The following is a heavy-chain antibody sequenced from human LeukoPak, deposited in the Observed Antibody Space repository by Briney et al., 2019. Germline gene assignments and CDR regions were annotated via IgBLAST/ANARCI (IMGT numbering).Heavy chain of an antibody. Sequence: SETLSLTCTVSGGSISSSSYYWGWIRQPPGKGLEWIGSIYYSGSTYYNPSLKSRVTISVDTSKNQFSLKLSSVTAADTAVYYCARDGYYYDSSGYYYGFDYWGQGTLVTVSS. CDR1: GGSISSSSYY. J-gene: IGHJ4*02. CDR3: ARDGYYYDSSGYYYGFDY. D-gene: IGHD3-22*01. CDR2: IYYSGST. V-gene: IGHV4-39*07.